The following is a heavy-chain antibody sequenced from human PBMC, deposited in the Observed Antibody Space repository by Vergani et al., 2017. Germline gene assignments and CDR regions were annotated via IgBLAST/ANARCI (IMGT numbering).Heavy chain of an antibody. Sequence: EVQLVESGGGLVQPGGSLRLSCAASGFTFSSYAMSWVRQAPGKGLEWVSAISGSGGSTYYADSVKGRFTISRDNSKKPLYLQMNSLRAEDTAVYYCAKVPWQWLQGGYYFDYWGQGTLVTVSS. D-gene: IGHD6-19*01. V-gene: IGHV3-23*04. CDR2: ISGSGGST. CDR1: GFTFSSYA. J-gene: IGHJ4*02. CDR3: AKVPWQWLQGGYYFDY.